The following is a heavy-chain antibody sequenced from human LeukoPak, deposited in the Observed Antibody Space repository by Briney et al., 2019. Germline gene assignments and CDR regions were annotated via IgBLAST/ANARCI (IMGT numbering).Heavy chain of an antibody. V-gene: IGHV3-23*01. Sequence: LGGSLRLSCAASGFTFSSYGMSWVRQAPGKGLEWVSRVSGSGGRTYYADSVKGRFTISRDNSKNTLSLQMNNLRADDTAVYYCAKSYASGSFYDYWGQGTLVTVSS. J-gene: IGHJ4*02. D-gene: IGHD3-10*01. CDR1: GFTFSSYG. CDR2: VSGSGGRT. CDR3: AKSYASGSFYDY.